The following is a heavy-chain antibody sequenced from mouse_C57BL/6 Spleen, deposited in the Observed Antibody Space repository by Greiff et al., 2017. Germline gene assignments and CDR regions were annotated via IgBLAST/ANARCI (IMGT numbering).Heavy chain of an antibody. D-gene: IGHD2-3*01. CDR3: ARGLDGYWYFDV. CDR2: ICPGDGDS. V-gene: IGHV1-80*01. J-gene: IGHJ1*03. CDR1: GYAFSGYW. Sequence: VQLQQSGAGLVKPGASVKISCKASGYAFSGYWMNWVRQRPGKGLEWIGQICPGDGDSNSNGKFKGKGTLTADKSSSTAYMQLSGLTSEDSAVYFCARGLDGYWYFDVWGTGTTVTVSS.